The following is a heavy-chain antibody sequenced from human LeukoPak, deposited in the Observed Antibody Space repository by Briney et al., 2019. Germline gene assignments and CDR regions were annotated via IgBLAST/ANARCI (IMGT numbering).Heavy chain of an antibody. Sequence: ASLKVSCKASGGTFSSYAISWVRQAPGQGLEWMGRIIPILGIANYAQKFQGRVTITANKSTSTAYMELSSLRSEDTAVYYCARDLTPYYYYGMDVWGQGTTVTVSS. CDR1: GGTFSSYA. J-gene: IGHJ6*02. D-gene: IGHD4-23*01. CDR3: ARDLTPYYYYGMDV. CDR2: IIPILGIA. V-gene: IGHV1-69*04.